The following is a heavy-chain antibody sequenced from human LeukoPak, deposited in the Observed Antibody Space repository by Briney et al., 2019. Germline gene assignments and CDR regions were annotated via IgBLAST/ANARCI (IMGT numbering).Heavy chain of an antibody. Sequence: SQTLSLTCTVSGGAISSGSYYWSWIRQPPGKGLEWIGRIYTSGSTNYNPSLKSRVTISVDTSKNQFSLKLSSVTAAYTAVYYCSRTTETTFLKIYYYYYMDVWGKGTTVTVSS. V-gene: IGHV4-61*02. CDR2: IYTSGST. CDR1: GGAISSGSYY. CDR3: SRTTETTFLKIYYYYYMDV. D-gene: IGHD4-11*01. J-gene: IGHJ6*03.